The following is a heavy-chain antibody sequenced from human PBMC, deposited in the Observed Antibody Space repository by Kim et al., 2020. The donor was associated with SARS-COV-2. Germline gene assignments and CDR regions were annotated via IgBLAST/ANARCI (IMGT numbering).Heavy chain of an antibody. D-gene: IGHD5-12*01. CDR3: ARGIVTTDFDY. J-gene: IGHJ4*02. Sequence: KYYVDSVKGRFTISRDNAKNPLYLQMNSLRAEDTALYYCARGIVTTDFDYWGQGTLVTVSS. CDR2: K. V-gene: IGHV3-7*01.